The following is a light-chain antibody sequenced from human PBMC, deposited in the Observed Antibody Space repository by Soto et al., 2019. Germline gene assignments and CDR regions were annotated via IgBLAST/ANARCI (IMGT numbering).Light chain of an antibody. Sequence: EIVLTQSPGTLSLSPGERATLSCRASQSLSSNYLAWYQQRPGQSPRLLVYGASSRATGIPDRFSGSGFGTDFALTISRLEPEDSAVYYRHQYDNAPFTFGPGTRVGIK. V-gene: IGKV3-20*01. CDR2: GAS. J-gene: IGKJ3*01. CDR3: HQYDNAPFT. CDR1: QSLSSNY.